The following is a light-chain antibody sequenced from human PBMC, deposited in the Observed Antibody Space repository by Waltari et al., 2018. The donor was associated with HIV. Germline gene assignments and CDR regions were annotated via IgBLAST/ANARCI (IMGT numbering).Light chain of an antibody. CDR1: SSNIRAGFA. CDR2: GNN. Sequence: QFVLTQPPSVSGAPGQRVTLSCTGTSSNIRAGFAVHWYRQLPGTAPKPLVYGNNNRPSGVPDRFSGSKSGTSASLAITGLQPEDEADYYCQSYDTSLSGSGVVFGGGTKLTVL. CDR3: QSYDTSLSGSGVV. V-gene: IGLV1-40*01. J-gene: IGLJ2*01.